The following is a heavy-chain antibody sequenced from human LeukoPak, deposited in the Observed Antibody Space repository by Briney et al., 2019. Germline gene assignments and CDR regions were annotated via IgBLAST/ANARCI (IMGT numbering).Heavy chain of an antibody. Sequence: PGGSLRLSCAASGFTFSSYGMHWVRQAPGKGLEWVAFIRYDGSNKYYADSVKGRFTISRDNSKNTLYLQMNSLRAEDTAVYYCAKDSYRYSGSYYYFDYWGQGTLVTVPS. CDR1: GFTFSSYG. CDR3: AKDSYRYSGSYYYFDY. V-gene: IGHV3-30*02. D-gene: IGHD1-26*01. J-gene: IGHJ4*02. CDR2: IRYDGSNK.